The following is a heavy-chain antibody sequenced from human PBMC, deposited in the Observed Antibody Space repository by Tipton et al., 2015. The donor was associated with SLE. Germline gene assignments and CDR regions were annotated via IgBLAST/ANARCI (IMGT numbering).Heavy chain of an antibody. Sequence: TLSLTCTVSGDSISSYYWSWIRQPPGKGLEWIGYIYYSGSTNYNPSLKSRVTISVDTSKNQFSLRLSSVTAADTAVYYCARVDYYTSGSPDYWGQGTLVTVSS. J-gene: IGHJ4*02. V-gene: IGHV4-59*01. CDR2: IYYSGST. D-gene: IGHD3-10*01. CDR3: ARVDYYTSGSPDY. CDR1: GDSISSYY.